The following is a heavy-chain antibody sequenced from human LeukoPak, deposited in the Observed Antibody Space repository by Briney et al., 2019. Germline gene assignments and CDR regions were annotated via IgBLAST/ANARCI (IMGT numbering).Heavy chain of an antibody. J-gene: IGHJ6*03. CDR3: ARDLVVVPAATLTRGNYYYYYYMDV. Sequence: SETLSLTCTVSGGSISSHYWSWIRQPPGKGLEWIGYIYYSGSTNYNPSLKSRVTISVDTSKNQFSLKLSSVTAADTAVYYCARDLVVVPAATLTRGNYYYYYYMDVWGKGTTVTVSS. D-gene: IGHD2-2*01. CDR1: GGSISSHY. V-gene: IGHV4-59*11. CDR2: IYYSGST.